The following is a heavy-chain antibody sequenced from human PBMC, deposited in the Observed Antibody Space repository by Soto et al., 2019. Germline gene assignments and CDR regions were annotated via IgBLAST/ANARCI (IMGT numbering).Heavy chain of an antibody. CDR1: GFTVRVSY. D-gene: IGHD4-17*01. CDR3: ARGADHGDVLYCYFDL. V-gene: IGHV3-53*01. Sequence: EVQLVESGGGLIQPGGSLRLSCAASGFTVRVSYMSWVRQAPGKGLERVSVIYSGGSTYYADSVKGRFTISRDNSKNTLYLQTNSLRGEDTAVYYCARGADHGDVLYCYFDLWGRGTLVTVSS. J-gene: IGHJ2*01. CDR2: IYSGGST.